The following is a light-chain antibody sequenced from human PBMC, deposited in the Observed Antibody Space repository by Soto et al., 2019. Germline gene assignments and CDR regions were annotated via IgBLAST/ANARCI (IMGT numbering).Light chain of an antibody. CDR2: GAS. CDR1: QSVSSN. J-gene: IGKJ5*01. CDR3: QQYNNWPPIT. Sequence: EIVITQSPATLAVCQGERASLSCRASQSVSSNLAWYQQKPGQAPRLLIYGASTRATGIPARFSGSGSGTELTLTISSLQSEDFAVYYCQQYNNWPPITFGQGTRLEIK. V-gene: IGKV3-15*01.